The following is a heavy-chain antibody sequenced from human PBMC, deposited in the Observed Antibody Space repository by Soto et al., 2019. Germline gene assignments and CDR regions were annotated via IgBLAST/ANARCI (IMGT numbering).Heavy chain of an antibody. V-gene: IGHV4-39*01. CDR3: ARQVCGDYLGGNWFDP. D-gene: IGHD4-17*01. CDR1: GDSISDTRFY. CDR2: ISHDGHA. Sequence: ASETLSLTCSILGDSISDTRFYWGWVRQSPEKGLEWIGSISHDGHAYYNPSLKSRVTLFADTSRNQFSLTMKSVTVADTALYFCARQVCGDYLGGNWFDPWGQGALVTVSS. J-gene: IGHJ5*02.